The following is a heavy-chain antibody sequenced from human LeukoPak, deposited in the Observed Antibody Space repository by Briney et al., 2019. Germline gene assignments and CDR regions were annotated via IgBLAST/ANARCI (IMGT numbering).Heavy chain of an antibody. CDR1: GFTFSSYA. D-gene: IGHD6-13*01. J-gene: IGHJ4*02. CDR2: ISGSGGST. V-gene: IGHV3-23*01. Sequence: GGSLRLSCAASGFTFSSYAMSWVRQAPGKGLEWVSAISGSGGSTYYADSVKGRLTISRDNSKNTLYLQMNSLRAEDTAVYYCAKSVAAAGRGYFDYWGQGTLVTVSS. CDR3: AKSVAAAGRGYFDY.